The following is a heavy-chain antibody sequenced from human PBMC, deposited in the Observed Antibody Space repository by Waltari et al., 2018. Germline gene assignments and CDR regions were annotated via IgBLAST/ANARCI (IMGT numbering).Heavy chain of an antibody. CDR3: QRGDY. J-gene: IGHJ4*02. CDR2: INQDGSGE. CDR1: GFTFSNFW. Sequence: EVQLVESGGGLVQPGGSLRLSCAASGFTFSNFWVSWARQASGKGLEWVANINQDGSGEYYVDSVKGRFTISRDNARNSLYLQMNSLRAEDTAVYYCQRGDYWGQGTLVTVSS. V-gene: IGHV3-7*04.